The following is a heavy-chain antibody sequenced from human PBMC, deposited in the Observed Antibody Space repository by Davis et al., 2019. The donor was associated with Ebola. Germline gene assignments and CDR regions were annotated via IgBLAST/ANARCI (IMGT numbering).Heavy chain of an antibody. V-gene: IGHV3-74*01. J-gene: IGHJ4*02. D-gene: IGHD3-10*01. CDR1: GFTFSSYW. Sequence: HTGGSLRLSCAASGFTFSSYWMHWVRQAPGKGLVWVSRIKTDGSYTNYADSVKGRFAIFRDNSKNTLYLQMNSLRVEDTAVYYCAKEFFYGSGSEGDWGQGTLVTVSS. CDR3: AKEFFYGSGSEGD. CDR2: IKTDGSYT.